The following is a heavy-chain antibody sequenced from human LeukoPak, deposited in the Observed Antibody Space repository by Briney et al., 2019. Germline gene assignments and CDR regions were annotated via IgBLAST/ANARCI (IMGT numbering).Heavy chain of an antibody. Sequence: SETLSLTCTVSGGVISIYGWSWFRQPPGKGLEWIGEVYYSGSTDYNPSLKSRVTISTDTSNNQVSLKLTSVTAADTAVYYCARTPPRSNYYDSGNHEKWFDPWGQGTLVTVSS. D-gene: IGHD3-10*01. CDR1: GGVISIYG. CDR3: ARTPPRSNYYDSGNHEKWFDP. J-gene: IGHJ5*02. V-gene: IGHV4-59*13. CDR2: VYYSGST.